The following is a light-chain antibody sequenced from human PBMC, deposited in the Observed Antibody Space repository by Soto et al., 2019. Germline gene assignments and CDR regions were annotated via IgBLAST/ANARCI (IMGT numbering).Light chain of an antibody. Sequence: DIQMTQSPSSLSASVGDRVTITCQASQDIKNYLNWYQQKPGKAPKLLIYEASNLETVVPSRFSGSGSGRSFTFTISSLQPEDIATYYCQQCDDFITFGGGTRMEIK. CDR1: QDIKNY. CDR3: QQCDDFIT. CDR2: EAS. V-gene: IGKV1-33*01. J-gene: IGKJ4*01.